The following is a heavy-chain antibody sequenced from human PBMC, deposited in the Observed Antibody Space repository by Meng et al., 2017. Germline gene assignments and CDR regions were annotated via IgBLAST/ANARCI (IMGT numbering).Heavy chain of an antibody. D-gene: IGHD6-19*01. V-gene: IGHV3-9*01. Sequence: SLKISCAASGFTFDDYAMHWVRQAPGKGLEWVSGISWNSGSIGYADSVKGRFTISRDNSKNTLYLQMNSLRAEDTAVYYCARVIAVAGSDDAFDIWGQGTMVTVSS. CDR2: ISWNSGSI. CDR1: GFTFDDYA. J-gene: IGHJ3*02. CDR3: ARVIAVAGSDDAFDI.